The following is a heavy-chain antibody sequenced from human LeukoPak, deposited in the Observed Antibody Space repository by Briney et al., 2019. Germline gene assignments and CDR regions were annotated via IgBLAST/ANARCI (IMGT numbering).Heavy chain of an antibody. Sequence: GGSLRLSCAASGFTFSSYAMSWVRQAPGKGLEWVSAISGSGGSTYYANSVKGRFTISRDNSKNTLYLQMNSLRAEDTAVYYCAKVRSSGWYYFDYWGQGTLVTVSS. CDR2: ISGSGGST. CDR3: AKVRSSGWYYFDY. J-gene: IGHJ4*02. V-gene: IGHV3-23*01. D-gene: IGHD6-19*01. CDR1: GFTFSSYA.